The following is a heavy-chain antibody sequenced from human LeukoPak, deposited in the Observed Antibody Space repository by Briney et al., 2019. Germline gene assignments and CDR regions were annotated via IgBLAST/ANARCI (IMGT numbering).Heavy chain of an antibody. J-gene: IGHJ1*01. V-gene: IGHV3-53*01. CDR2: IYSAGST. D-gene: IGHD1-26*01. CDR1: GFTVSSYY. CDR3: ARANSGSHSYFQH. Sequence: GGSLRLSCAASGFTVSSYYMTWVRQAPGKGREWVSIIYSAGSTYYADSVKGRFTISRDNSKNTLYLQMDSLRAEDTAVYYCARANSGSHSYFQHWGQGTLVTVSS.